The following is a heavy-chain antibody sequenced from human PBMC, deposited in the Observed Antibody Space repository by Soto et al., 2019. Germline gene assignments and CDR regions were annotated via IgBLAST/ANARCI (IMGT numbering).Heavy chain of an antibody. D-gene: IGHD6-19*01. J-gene: IGHJ4*02. Sequence: EVQLLESGGGLVQPGRSLRLSCAASGFTFNSYAVSWVRQAPGKGLEWVSAISDIGGTTYYADSVKGRFTISRDNSKNTLYLQMNSLRAEDTAVYYCAREYSSAWKTVDYWGQGPLVTVSS. CDR1: GFTFNSYA. V-gene: IGHV3-23*01. CDR3: AREYSSAWKTVDY. CDR2: ISDIGGTT.